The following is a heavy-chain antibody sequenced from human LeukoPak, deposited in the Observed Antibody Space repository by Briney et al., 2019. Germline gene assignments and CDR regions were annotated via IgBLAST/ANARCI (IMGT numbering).Heavy chain of an antibody. CDR1: GFTFSSYA. D-gene: IGHD7-27*01. V-gene: IGHV3-64D*06. Sequence: GGSLRLSCSASGFTFSSYAMHWVRQAPGKGLEYVSAISSNGGSTYYADSVKGRFTMSRDNSKNTLYLQMSSLRAEDTAVYRCVKEGLSGDLEYWGQGTLFTVSS. J-gene: IGHJ4*02. CDR3: VKEGLSGDLEY. CDR2: ISSNGGST.